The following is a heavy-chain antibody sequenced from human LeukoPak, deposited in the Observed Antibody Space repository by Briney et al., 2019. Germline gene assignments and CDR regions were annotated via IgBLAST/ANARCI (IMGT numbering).Heavy chain of an antibody. CDR2: INSDGSST. CDR1: GFTFSSYW. V-gene: IGHV3-74*01. D-gene: IGHD6-13*01. Sequence: GGSLRLSCAASGFTFSSYWMHWVRQAPGKGLVWVSRINSDGSSTSYADSVKGRFTITSDNAKNTLYLQMNSLRAEDTAVYYCARGYSSSWFHYYYYYGMDVWGQGTTVTVSS. CDR3: ARGYSSSWFHYYYYYGMDV. J-gene: IGHJ6*02.